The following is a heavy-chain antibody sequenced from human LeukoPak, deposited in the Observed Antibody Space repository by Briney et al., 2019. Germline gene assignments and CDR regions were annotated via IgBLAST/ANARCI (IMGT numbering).Heavy chain of an antibody. CDR3: AREGVGATRAFDI. CDR1: GYSFINFG. Sequence: ASVKVSCKASGYSFINFGISWVRQAPGQGLEWMAWISPYNGNTKYAQTVQSRVTLTTDTSTTTAYLEVGSLRSDDTAVYFCAREGVGATRAFDIWGQGTMVTVSS. V-gene: IGHV1-18*01. J-gene: IGHJ3*02. CDR2: ISPYNGNT. D-gene: IGHD1-26*01.